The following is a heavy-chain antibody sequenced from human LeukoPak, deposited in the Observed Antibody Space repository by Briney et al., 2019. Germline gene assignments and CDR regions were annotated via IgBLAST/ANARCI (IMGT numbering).Heavy chain of an antibody. CDR1: GFTFSRNA. Sequence: GGSLRLSCAASGFTFSRNAMIWVRQAPGKGLEWVSAISGSGSDTYYADSVKGRFTISRDNSKNTVYLRMNSLRAEDTAIYYCAKDPWGSRAYFDYWGQGTLVTVSS. J-gene: IGHJ4*02. CDR2: ISGSGSDT. V-gene: IGHV3-23*01. CDR3: AKDPWGSRAYFDY. D-gene: IGHD7-27*01.